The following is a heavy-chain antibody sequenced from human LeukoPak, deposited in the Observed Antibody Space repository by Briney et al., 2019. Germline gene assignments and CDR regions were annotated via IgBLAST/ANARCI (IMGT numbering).Heavy chain of an antibody. V-gene: IGHV4-59*01. D-gene: IGHD3-22*01. CDR2: IYYSGST. J-gene: IGHJ1*01. CDR1: GGSISSYY. CDR3: ARLKYYYDSSGYRAEYFQH. Sequence: SETLSLTCTVSGGSISSYYWSWIRQPPGKGLEWIGYIYYSGSTNYNPSLKSRVTISVYTSENQFSVKLSSVTAADTAVYYCARLKYYYDSSGYRAEYFQHWGQGTLDTVSS.